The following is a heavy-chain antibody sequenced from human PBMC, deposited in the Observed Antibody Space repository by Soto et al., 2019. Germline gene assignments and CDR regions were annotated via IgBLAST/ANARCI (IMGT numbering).Heavy chain of an antibody. CDR2: VHYSGST. CDR3: ARVRREYDNSGPVDY. Sequence: PSETLSLTCIVSGGSMSGYYWSWIRQPPGKGLEWIGYVHYSGSTHYNPSLKSRVTISVDTSNNEFSLKLNFVTAADTAVYYCARVRREYDNSGPVDYWGQGTLVTVS. V-gene: IGHV4-59*12. D-gene: IGHD3-22*01. J-gene: IGHJ4*02. CDR1: GGSMSGYY.